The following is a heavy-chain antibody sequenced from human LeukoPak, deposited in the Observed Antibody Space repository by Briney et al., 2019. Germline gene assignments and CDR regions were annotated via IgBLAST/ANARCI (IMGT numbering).Heavy chain of an antibody. CDR2: IYYLGST. CDR3: ARHKDYYYSYMDV. Sequence: PSETLSLTCTVSGGSISSSAYYWGWIRQPPGKGLEWIGNIYYLGSTYYNSSLKSRVTISIDTSKNQFSLKLSSVAAADTAVYYCARHKDYYYSYMDVWGKGTTVTISS. V-gene: IGHV4-39*01. J-gene: IGHJ6*03. CDR1: GGSISSSAYY.